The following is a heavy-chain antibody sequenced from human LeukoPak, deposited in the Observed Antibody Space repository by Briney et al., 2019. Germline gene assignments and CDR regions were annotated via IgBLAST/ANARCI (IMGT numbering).Heavy chain of an antibody. J-gene: IGHJ4*02. D-gene: IGHD1-26*01. CDR1: GFTFSSYA. Sequence: GSLRLSCAASGFTFSSYAMSWVRQPPGKGLEWIGSIYYSGSTYYNPSLKSRVTISVDTSKNQFSLKLSSVTAADTAVYYCARHRGGSSGKPFDYWGQGTLVTVSS. V-gene: IGHV4-39*01. CDR2: IYYSGST. CDR3: ARHRGGSSGKPFDY.